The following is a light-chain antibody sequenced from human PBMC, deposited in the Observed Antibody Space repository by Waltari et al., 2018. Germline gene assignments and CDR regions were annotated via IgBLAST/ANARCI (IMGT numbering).Light chain of an antibody. V-gene: IGKV1-5*03. Sequence: DIHMTQSPSTLSASVGERVSIPCPASENVGNWLAWYQQKPGKAPTLLIYMASSLESGVPSRFSGSGSGTEFTLTISSLQPDDVATYSCQQYSSFSTFGQGTKVDI. CDR2: MAS. J-gene: IGKJ2*01. CDR1: ENVGNW. CDR3: QQYSSFST.